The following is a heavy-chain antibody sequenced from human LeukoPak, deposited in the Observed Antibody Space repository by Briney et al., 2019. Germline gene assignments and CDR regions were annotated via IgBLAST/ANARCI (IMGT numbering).Heavy chain of an antibody. D-gene: IGHD3-10*01. J-gene: IGHJ6*04. CDR1: GYTFTSYG. CDR3: ARFTTRWFGELLYYYYGMDV. V-gene: IGHV1-18*04. Sequence: ASVKVSCKASGYTFTSYGISWVRQAPGQGLEWMGWISAYNGSTNYAQKLQGRVTMTTDTSTSTAYMELRSLRSDDTAVYYCARFTTRWFGELLYYYYGMDVWGKGTTITVSS. CDR2: ISAYNGST.